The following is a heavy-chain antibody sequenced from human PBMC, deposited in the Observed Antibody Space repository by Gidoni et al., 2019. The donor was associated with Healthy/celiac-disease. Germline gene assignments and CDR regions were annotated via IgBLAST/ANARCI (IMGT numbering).Heavy chain of an antibody. Sequence: QVQLVESGGGVVPPGRSLSLYCAASGFTFSSYGMHWVAVISYDGSNKYYADSVKGRFTVSRDNSKNTLYLQMNSLRAEDTAVYYCAKDDGSGSYHPPSGGMDVWGQGTTVTVSS. V-gene: IGHV3-30*18. CDR2: ISYDGSNK. J-gene: IGHJ6*02. CDR3: AKDDGSGSYHPPSGGMDV. D-gene: IGHD3-10*01. CDR1: GFTFSSYG.